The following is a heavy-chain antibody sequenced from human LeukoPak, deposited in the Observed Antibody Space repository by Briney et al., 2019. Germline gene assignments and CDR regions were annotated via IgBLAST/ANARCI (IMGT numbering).Heavy chain of an antibody. D-gene: IGHD1-26*01. Sequence: GESLKISCKGSGYSFTSYWIGWVRQMPGKGLEWMGIIYPGDSDTRYSPSFQGQVTISADKSISTAYLQWSSLKASNTAMYYCARHRQWELHFVDYWGQGTLVTVSS. CDR2: IYPGDSDT. CDR3: ARHRQWELHFVDY. J-gene: IGHJ4*02. V-gene: IGHV5-51*01. CDR1: GYSFTSYW.